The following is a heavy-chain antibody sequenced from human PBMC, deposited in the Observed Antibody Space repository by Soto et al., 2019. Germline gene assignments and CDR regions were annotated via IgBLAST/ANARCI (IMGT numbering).Heavy chain of an antibody. V-gene: IGHV3-23*01. J-gene: IGHJ4*02. CDR2: ISGSGGST. Sequence: GGSLRLSCAASGFTFSSYAMSWVRQAPGKGLEWVSAISGSGGSTYYADSVKGRFTISRDNSKNTLYLQMNSLRAEDTAVYYCANLAHYSSSFPQSPIDYWGQGTLVTVSS. CDR3: ANLAHYSSSFPQSPIDY. D-gene: IGHD6-6*01. CDR1: GFTFSSYA.